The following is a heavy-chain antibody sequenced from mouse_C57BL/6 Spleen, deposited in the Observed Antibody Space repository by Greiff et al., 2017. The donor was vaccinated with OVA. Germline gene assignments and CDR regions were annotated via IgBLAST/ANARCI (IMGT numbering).Heavy chain of an antibody. V-gene: IGHV14-1*01. J-gene: IGHJ4*01. D-gene: IGHD2-10*01. Sequence: VQLKQSGAELVRPGASVKLSCTASGFNIKDYYMHWVKQRPEQGLEWIGRIDPEDGDTEYAPKFQGKATMTADTSSNTAYLQLSSLTSEDTAVYYCTTPLQGPLAMDYWGQGTSVTVSS. CDR2: IDPEDGDT. CDR3: TTPLQGPLAMDY. CDR1: GFNIKDYY.